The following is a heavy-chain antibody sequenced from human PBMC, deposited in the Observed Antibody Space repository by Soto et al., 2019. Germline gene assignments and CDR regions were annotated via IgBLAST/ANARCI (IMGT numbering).Heavy chain of an antibody. D-gene: IGHD1-26*01. Sequence: GASVKVSCKASGYTFTSSGISWVRQATGQGLEWMGWISAYNGNTNYAQKLQGRVTMTTDTSTSTAYMELKSLRSDDTAVYYCARKVSGPGGYYFDYWGQGTLVTVSS. CDR1: GYTFTSSG. CDR3: ARKVSGPGGYYFDY. J-gene: IGHJ4*02. V-gene: IGHV1-18*01. CDR2: ISAYNGNT.